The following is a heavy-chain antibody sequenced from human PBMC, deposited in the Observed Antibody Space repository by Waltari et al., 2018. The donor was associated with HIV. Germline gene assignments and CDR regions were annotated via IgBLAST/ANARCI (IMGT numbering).Heavy chain of an antibody. CDR1: GYTLTELS. D-gene: IGHD3-10*01. Sequence: QVQLVQSGAEVKKPGASVKVSCKVSGYTLTELSMHWVRQAPGKGLEWMGGFDPEEGETIYAQKFKGRVTMTEDTSTDTAYMELSSLRSEDTAVYYCATDPDILWAFDIWGQGTMVTVSS. V-gene: IGHV1-24*01. J-gene: IGHJ3*02. CDR2: FDPEEGET. CDR3: ATDPDILWAFDI.